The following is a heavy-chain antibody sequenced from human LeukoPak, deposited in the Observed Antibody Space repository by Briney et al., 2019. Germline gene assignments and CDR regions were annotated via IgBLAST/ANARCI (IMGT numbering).Heavy chain of an antibody. CDR2: INPSGGTT. CDR1: GYTFTSYH. J-gene: IGHJ4*02. V-gene: IGHV1-46*01. Sequence: WASVKVSCKASGYTFTSYHIHWVRQAPGQGLEWMGLINPSGGTTSYAQKFQGRVTMTRDMSTSTVYMELSSLRSDDTAVYYCARDHSGFGELLAYFDYWGQGTLVTVSS. CDR3: ARDHSGFGELLAYFDY. D-gene: IGHD3-10*01.